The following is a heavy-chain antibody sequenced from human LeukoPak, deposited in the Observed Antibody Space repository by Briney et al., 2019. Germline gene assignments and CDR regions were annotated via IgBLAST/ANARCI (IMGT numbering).Heavy chain of an antibody. V-gene: IGHV3-11*01. D-gene: IGHD3-22*01. CDR1: GFTFSDYY. CDR3: ARFLTCYYYDSSGTFDY. Sequence: GGSLRLSCAASGFTFSDYYMSWIRQAPGKGLEWVSYISSTGSTRYYADSMKGRFTISRDNAKNSLYLQMNSLRAEDTAVYFCARFLTCYYYDSSGTFDYWGQGTLVTVSS. J-gene: IGHJ4*02. CDR2: ISSTGSTR.